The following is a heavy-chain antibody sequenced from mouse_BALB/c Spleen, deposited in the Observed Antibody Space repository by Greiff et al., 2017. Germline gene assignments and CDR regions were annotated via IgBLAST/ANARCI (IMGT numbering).Heavy chain of an antibody. CDR3: ARHRDCGYEGAMDY. CDR2: INSNGGST. CDR1: GFTFSSYY. Sequence: EVKLMESGGGLVKLGGSLKLSCAASGFTFSSYYMSWVRQTPEKRLELVAAINSNGGSTYYPDTVKGRFTISRDNAKNTLYLQMSSLKSEDTALYYCARHRDCGYEGAMDYWGQGTSVTVSS. J-gene: IGHJ4*01. V-gene: IGHV5-6-2*01. D-gene: IGHD1-2*01.